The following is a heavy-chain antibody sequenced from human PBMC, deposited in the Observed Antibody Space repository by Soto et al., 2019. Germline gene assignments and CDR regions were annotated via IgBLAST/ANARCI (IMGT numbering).Heavy chain of an antibody. CDR2: INRAGTPI. J-gene: IGHJ5*02. D-gene: IGHD3-3*01. V-gene: IGHV3-48*02. Sequence: GGYLRLSCAASGFTFSSYSMNWVRQAPGKGLEWVSYINRAGTPIFYADFVRGRFTISRDNAKNSLYLQMDSLRDEDTATYYCARDPDLLDPRGQGSLVTGSS. CDR3: ARDPDLLDP. CDR1: GFTFSSYS.